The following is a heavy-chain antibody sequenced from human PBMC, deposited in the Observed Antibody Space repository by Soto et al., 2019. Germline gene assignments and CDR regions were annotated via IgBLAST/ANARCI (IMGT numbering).Heavy chain of an antibody. V-gene: IGHV1-18*01. Sequence: ASVKVSCKASGYTFTSYGISWVRQAPGQGLEWMGWISAYNGNTNYAQKLQGRVTMTTDTSTSTAYMELRSLRSDDTAVYYCARETDMTTVTTPDAFDIWGQGTMVTVSS. CDR1: GYTFTSYG. J-gene: IGHJ3*02. CDR3: ARETDMTTVTTPDAFDI. D-gene: IGHD4-17*01. CDR2: ISAYNGNT.